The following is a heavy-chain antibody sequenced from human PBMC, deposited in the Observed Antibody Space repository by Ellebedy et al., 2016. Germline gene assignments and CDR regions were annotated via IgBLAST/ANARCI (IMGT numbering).Heavy chain of an antibody. D-gene: IGHD4-23*01. CDR3: GREGDFGGNF. Sequence: SETLSLTCTVSGYSITTAYYWGWIRQPPGKGLQWIGNLFNTGTTYYNPSLQSRVALSVDTSKNQFSLTMTSVTAADTAIYYCGREGDFGGNFWGLGILVTVSP. CDR2: LFNTGTT. V-gene: IGHV4-38-2*02. J-gene: IGHJ4*02. CDR1: GYSITTAYY.